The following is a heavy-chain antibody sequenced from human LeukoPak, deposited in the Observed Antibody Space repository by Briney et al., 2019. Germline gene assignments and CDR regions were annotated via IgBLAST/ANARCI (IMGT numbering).Heavy chain of an antibody. CDR2: INPNSGGT. D-gene: IGHD2-21*01. Sequence: ASVKVSCKASGYTFTGYDMHWVRQAPGQGLEWMGWINPNSGGTNYAQKFQGRVTMTRDTSISTAYMELSRLRSDDTAVYYCARVYHNCGGDCYPYFDYWGQGTLVTVSS. CDR1: GYTFTGYD. J-gene: IGHJ4*02. V-gene: IGHV1-2*02. CDR3: ARVYHNCGGDCYPYFDY.